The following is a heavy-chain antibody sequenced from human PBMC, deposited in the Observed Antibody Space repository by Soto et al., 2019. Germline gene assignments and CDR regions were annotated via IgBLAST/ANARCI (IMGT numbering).Heavy chain of an antibody. CDR3: QGGDF. Sequence: SETLSLTCAVSGGSFRGYFWSWIRQSPDKGLEWIGEINDSGSTYYNPSFRSRLTISVDTSTSQISLRLTSVTAADSGVYYCQGGDFWGQGTRVTVSS. CDR1: GGSFRGYF. D-gene: IGHD3-16*01. CDR2: INDSGST. J-gene: IGHJ4*02. V-gene: IGHV4-34*01.